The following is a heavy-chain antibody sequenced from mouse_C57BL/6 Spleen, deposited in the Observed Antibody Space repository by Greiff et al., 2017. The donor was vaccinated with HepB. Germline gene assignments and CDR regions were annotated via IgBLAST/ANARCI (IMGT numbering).Heavy chain of an antibody. CDR1: GFSLSTSGMG. V-gene: IGHV8-12*01. J-gene: IGHJ2*01. CDR2: IYWDDDK. D-gene: IGHD2-1*01. CDR3: ARGLSYGNSDY. Sequence: QVTLKESGPGILQSSQTLSLTCSSSGFSLSTSGMGVSWVRQPSGKGLEWLAHIYWDDDKRYTPSLKSRLTISKDTSRNQVFLKITSVDTADTATYDCARGLSYGNSDYWGQGTTLTVSS.